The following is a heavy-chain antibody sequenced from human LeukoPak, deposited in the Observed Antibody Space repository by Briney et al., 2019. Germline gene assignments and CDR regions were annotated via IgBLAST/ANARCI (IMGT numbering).Heavy chain of an antibody. CDR3: AKDSLAYCGGGCQRAFDI. J-gene: IGHJ3*02. CDR1: GFTFSSYA. Sequence: GGSLRLSCAASGFTFSSYAMSWVRQAPGKGLEWVSAISGSGGSTYYADSVKGRFTISRDNSKNTLYLQMNSLRAEDTAVYYCAKDSLAYCGGGCQRAFDIWGQGTMVTVSS. D-gene: IGHD2-21*02. CDR2: ISGSGGST. V-gene: IGHV3-23*01.